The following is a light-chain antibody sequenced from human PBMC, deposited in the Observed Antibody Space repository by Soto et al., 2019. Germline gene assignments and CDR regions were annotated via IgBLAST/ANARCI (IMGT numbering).Light chain of an antibody. J-gene: IGKJ5*01. CDR1: QTIAKS. CDR2: GAK. Sequence: DIQRTHSPSSLSSSVGDTISIACLSFQTIAKSLNWYQQRPGKAPKLLIFGAKTLQSGVPSRFSGSGYGTDFTLTITTLQPEDVGIYYCQQCHATPLTFGQGTRLEIK. V-gene: IGKV1-39*01. CDR3: QQCHATPLT.